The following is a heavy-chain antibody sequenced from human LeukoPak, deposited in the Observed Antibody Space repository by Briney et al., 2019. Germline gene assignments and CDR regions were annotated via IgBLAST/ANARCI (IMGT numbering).Heavy chain of an antibody. CDR2: IIPILGIA. V-gene: IGHV1-69*04. D-gene: IGHD2-2*01. Sequence: SVKVSCKASGGTFSSYAISWVRRAPGQGLEWMGRIIPILGIANYAQKFQGRVTMTTDTSTSTAYMELRSLRSDDTAVYYCASATVPRYCSSTSCPAGLDYWGQGTLVTVSS. CDR3: ASATVPRYCSSTSCPAGLDY. CDR1: GGTFSSYA. J-gene: IGHJ4*02.